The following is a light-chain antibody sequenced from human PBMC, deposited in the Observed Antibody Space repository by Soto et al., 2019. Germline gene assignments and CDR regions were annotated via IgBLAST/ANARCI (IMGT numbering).Light chain of an antibody. CDR2: GAS. Sequence: DIQMTQSPYTLSASVGDRITITCRASKSIGSSLAWYQQKRGIAPNLLIYGASSLMSGVPSRFSGSGSGTEFSLTISSLQPDDFATYYCQQYNGDSRTFGQGTTVEIK. V-gene: IGKV1-5*03. CDR1: KSIGSS. CDR3: QQYNGDSRT. J-gene: IGKJ1*01.